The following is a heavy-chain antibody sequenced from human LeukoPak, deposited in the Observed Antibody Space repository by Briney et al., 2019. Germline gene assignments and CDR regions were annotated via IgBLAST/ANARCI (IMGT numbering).Heavy chain of an antibody. D-gene: IGHD4-23*01. CDR3: ASRGATVVNDAFDI. Sequence: PGRSLRLSCAASGFTFSSYGMHWVRQAPGKGLEWVAVIWYDGSNKYYADSVKGRFTISRDNSKNTLYLQMNSLRAEDTAVYYCASRGATVVNDAFDIWGQGTMVTVSS. CDR2: IWYDGSNK. V-gene: IGHV3-33*01. J-gene: IGHJ3*02. CDR1: GFTFSSYG.